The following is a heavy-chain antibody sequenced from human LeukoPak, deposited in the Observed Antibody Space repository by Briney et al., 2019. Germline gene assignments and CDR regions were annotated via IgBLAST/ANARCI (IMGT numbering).Heavy chain of an antibody. V-gene: IGHV3-7*01. Sequence: GGSLRLSCAGSGYIFSDYWMSWVRQAPGKGLERVANIKPDGRARYSVYSVKGRLTITRDNDKNSLYLKMNSLRAEDTAVYYCATISNLGYYDHYWGQGTLVTVSS. J-gene: IGHJ4*02. CDR3: ATISNLGYYDHY. D-gene: IGHD3-22*01. CDR2: IKPDGRAR. CDR1: GYIFSDYW.